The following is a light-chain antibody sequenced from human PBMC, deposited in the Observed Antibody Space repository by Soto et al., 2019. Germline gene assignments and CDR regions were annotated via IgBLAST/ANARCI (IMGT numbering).Light chain of an antibody. V-gene: IGKV3-15*01. Sequence: EVVMTQSPVTLSVSPGERVTLSCRASQSVSSYLAWYQQKPGQAPRLLIYDTSTRATGVPARFTGSGSGTEFTLTISSLQSEDFAVYYCQQYNKWPSLMYTFGQGTKLESK. CDR3: QQYNKWPSLMYT. J-gene: IGKJ2*01. CDR2: DTS. CDR1: QSVSSY.